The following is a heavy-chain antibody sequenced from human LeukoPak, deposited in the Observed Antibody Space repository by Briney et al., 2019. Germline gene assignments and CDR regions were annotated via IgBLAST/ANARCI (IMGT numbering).Heavy chain of an antibody. D-gene: IGHD6-19*01. J-gene: IGHJ6*02. CDR3: ARDALDSSGWFYHGMDV. V-gene: IGHV4-59*01. CDR2: IYYSGST. CDR1: GGSISSYY. Sequence: SETLSLTCTVSGGSISSYYWSWIRQPPGKGLEWIGYIYYSGSTNYNPSLNIRVSMSVDTSKNQFSLKLSSVTAADTAVYYCARDALDSSGWFYHGMDVWGQGTTVTVSS.